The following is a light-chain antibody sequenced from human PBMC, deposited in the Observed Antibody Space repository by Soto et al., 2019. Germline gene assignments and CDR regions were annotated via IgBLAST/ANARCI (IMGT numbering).Light chain of an antibody. CDR1: QSLLHGNGYNY. CDR3: MPGRQMPFP. V-gene: IGKV2-28*01. CDR2: LGS. Sequence: DLVLTHSPPSLPVTPGEPASISCRSSQSLLHGNGYNYLEWYLQSPGQSPQLLIYLGSTRASGVPDRFSGSGSGTEFTLKISRVEAEDVELYCYMPGRQMPFPFGPGT. J-gene: IGKJ3*01.